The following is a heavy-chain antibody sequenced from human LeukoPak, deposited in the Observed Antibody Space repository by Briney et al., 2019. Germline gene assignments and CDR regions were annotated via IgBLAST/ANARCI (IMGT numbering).Heavy chain of an antibody. J-gene: IGHJ4*02. CDR3: ASGAYCGGDCSLYYDP. CDR2: INWNGGST. D-gene: IGHD2-21*02. CDR1: GFTFEDYS. Sequence: PGGSLRLSCAASGFTFEDYSMSWFRQVPGKGLEWVSGINWNGGSTGYADSVKGRFTISRDTAKNSLYLQMNSLRAEDTALYYCASGAYCGGDCSLYYDPWGQGNLVTVSS. V-gene: IGHV3-20*04.